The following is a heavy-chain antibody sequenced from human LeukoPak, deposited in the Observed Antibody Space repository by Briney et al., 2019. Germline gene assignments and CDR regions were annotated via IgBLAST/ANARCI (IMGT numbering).Heavy chain of an antibody. V-gene: IGHV4-30-4*08. Sequence: SETLSLTCTVSGGSISSGGYYWSWIRQHPGKGLEWIGYIYYSGSTYYNPSLKSRITISVDTSKNQFSLKLSSVTAADTAVYYCARAPYSSSSARHIDYWGQGTLITVSS. CDR2: IYYSGST. CDR3: ARAPYSSSSARHIDY. J-gene: IGHJ4*02. CDR1: GGSISSGGYY. D-gene: IGHD6-6*01.